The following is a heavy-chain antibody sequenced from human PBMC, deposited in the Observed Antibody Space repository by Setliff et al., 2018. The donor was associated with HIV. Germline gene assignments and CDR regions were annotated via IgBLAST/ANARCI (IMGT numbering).Heavy chain of an antibody. Sequence: SETLSLTCTVSGGSISSSSYYWGWIRQPPGKGLEWIGYITDSGNTNYNPSLRRRVTISADTSKNQVSLRLRSVTAADTAVYYCAREKQQSYNIVTGYNYYYGIDVWGQGTTVTVSS. D-gene: IGHD3-9*01. CDR1: GGSISSSSYY. J-gene: IGHJ6*02. V-gene: IGHV4-61*05. CDR2: ITDSGNT. CDR3: AREKQQSYNIVTGYNYYYGIDV.